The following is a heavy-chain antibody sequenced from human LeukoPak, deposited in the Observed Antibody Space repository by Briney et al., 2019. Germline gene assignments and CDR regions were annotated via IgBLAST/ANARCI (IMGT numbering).Heavy chain of an antibody. CDR3: ARGGSAADY. D-gene: IGHD3-16*01. Sequence: SETLSLTCTVSGGSISSYYWSWIRQPPGKGLEWIGYIYYSGSTNYNPSLKSRVTISVDTSKNQFSLKLSSVTAADTAVYYCARGGSAADYWGQGTLVTVSS. CDR2: IYYSGST. J-gene: IGHJ4*02. CDR1: GGSISSYY. V-gene: IGHV4-59*01.